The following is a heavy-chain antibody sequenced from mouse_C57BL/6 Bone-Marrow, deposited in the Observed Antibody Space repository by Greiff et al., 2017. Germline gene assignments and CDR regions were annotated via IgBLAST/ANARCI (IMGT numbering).Heavy chain of an antibody. CDR1: GYTFTSYT. J-gene: IGHJ4*01. D-gene: IGHD1-3*01. CDR3: ARKLLTVYAMDY. CDR2: INPSSGNT. Sequence: QVQLQQSGAELARPGVSVKMSCKASGYTFTSYTMHWVKQRPGQGLEWIGYINPSSGNTKYNQKFKDKATLTADKSSSTAYMQLSSLTSEDSAVYYCARKLLTVYAMDYWGQGTSVTVSS. V-gene: IGHV1-4*01.